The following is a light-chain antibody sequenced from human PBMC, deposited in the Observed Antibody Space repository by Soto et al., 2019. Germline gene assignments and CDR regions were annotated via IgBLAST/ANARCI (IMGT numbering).Light chain of an antibody. Sequence: DIVMTQSPDSLAVSLGERATINCKSSQSVFKGSNNKDCLAWYQQKPGQPPKLLLYWASTRESGVPDRFSGSGSGTDFTLTISSLQAEDVAIYYCQQYHHWPVTFGGGTKVEIK. CDR3: QQYHHWPVT. J-gene: IGKJ4*01. CDR1: QSVFKGSNNKDC. V-gene: IGKV4-1*01. CDR2: WAS.